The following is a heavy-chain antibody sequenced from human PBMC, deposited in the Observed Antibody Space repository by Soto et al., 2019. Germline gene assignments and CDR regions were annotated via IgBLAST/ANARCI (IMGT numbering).Heavy chain of an antibody. CDR1: VGSFSGYY. CDR2: INHSGST. Sequence: WETLSLTCAFYVGSFSGYYWSCIRQPPGKGLEWIGEINHSGSTNYNPSLKSRVTISVATSKNQFSLNLSSVTAADTAVYYCARAYSWSYEGAFDIREQLTMGIVSS. J-gene: IGHJ3*02. CDR3: ARAYSWSYEGAFDI. V-gene: IGHV4-34*01. D-gene: IGHD1-26*01.